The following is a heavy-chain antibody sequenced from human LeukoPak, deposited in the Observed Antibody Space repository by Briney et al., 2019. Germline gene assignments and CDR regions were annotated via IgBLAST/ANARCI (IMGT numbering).Heavy chain of an antibody. V-gene: IGHV1-24*01. D-gene: IGHD3-16*01. Sequence: APVKLSCKVSGYIFSELSMHWGPQSPGKGLEWMGGSDPENGKTVYAQNFQGRVTMTEDTSADTAYMELSSLRSEDTAVYYCAIDTVYYDPPSYWGQGTLVTVSS. J-gene: IGHJ4*01. CDR1: GYIFSELS. CDR2: SDPENGKT. CDR3: AIDTVYYDPPSY.